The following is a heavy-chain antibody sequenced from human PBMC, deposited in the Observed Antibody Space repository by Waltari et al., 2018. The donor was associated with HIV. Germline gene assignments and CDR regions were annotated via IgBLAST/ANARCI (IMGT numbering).Heavy chain of an antibody. J-gene: IGHJ6*02. CDR2: IYYSGST. Sequence: QLQLQESGPGLVKPSETLSLTCPVSAGSTSSSSYYWGRVRPPPGQGLEWIGNIYYSGSTYYNPSLKSRVTISVDTSKNQFSLKLSSVTAADTAVYYCARAICSSTSCLAYFYYGMDVWGQGTSVTVSS. CDR3: ARAICSSTSCLAYFYYGMDV. CDR1: AGSTSSSSYY. V-gene: IGHV4-39*07. D-gene: IGHD2-2*01.